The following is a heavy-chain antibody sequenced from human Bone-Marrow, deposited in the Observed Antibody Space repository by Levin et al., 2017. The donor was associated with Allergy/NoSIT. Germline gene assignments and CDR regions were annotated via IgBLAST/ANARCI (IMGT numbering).Heavy chain of an antibody. CDR3: ARESGWRYYFDY. Sequence: LTGGSLRLSCAASGFTFSSYWMHWVRQAPGKGLVWVSRINSDGSSTSYADSVKGRFTISRDNAKNTLYLQMNSLRAEDTAVYYCARESGWRYYFDYWGQGTLVTVSS. CDR1: GFTFSSYW. CDR2: INSDGSST. V-gene: IGHV3-74*01. J-gene: IGHJ4*02. D-gene: IGHD3-22*01.